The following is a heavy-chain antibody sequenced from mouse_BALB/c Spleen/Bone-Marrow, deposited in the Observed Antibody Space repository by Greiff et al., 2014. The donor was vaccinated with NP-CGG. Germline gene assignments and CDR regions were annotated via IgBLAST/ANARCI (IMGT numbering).Heavy chain of an antibody. Sequence: DVQLQESGGGLVQPGGFLRLSCATSGFTFTDHYVSWVRQPPGKALEWLGFIRNKANGYTTGYSASVKGRFTISRDNSQSIVYLQMNTLRAEDSATYYCARDYSYYFDYWGQGTTLTVSS. D-gene: IGHD2-1*01. CDR1: GFTFTDHY. CDR2: IRNKANGYTT. CDR3: ARDYSYYFDY. V-gene: IGHV7-3*02. J-gene: IGHJ2*01.